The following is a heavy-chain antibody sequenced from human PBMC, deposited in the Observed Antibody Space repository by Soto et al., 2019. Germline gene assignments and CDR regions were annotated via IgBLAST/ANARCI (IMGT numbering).Heavy chain of an antibody. CDR1: GGSISSGDYY. CDR3: AREWIQLWFNLFDY. J-gene: IGHJ4*02. CDR2: IYYSGST. D-gene: IGHD5-18*01. V-gene: IGHV4-30-4*01. Sequence: SETLSLTCTVSGGSISSGDYYWSWIRQPPGKGLEWIGYIYYSGSTYYNPSLKSRVTISVDTSKNQFSLKLSSVTAADTAVYYCAREWIQLWFNLFDYWGQGTLVTVSS.